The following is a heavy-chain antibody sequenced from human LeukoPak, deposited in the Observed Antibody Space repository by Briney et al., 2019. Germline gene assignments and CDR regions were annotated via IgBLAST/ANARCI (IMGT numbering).Heavy chain of an antibody. D-gene: IGHD2-15*01. V-gene: IGHV3-7*01. Sequence: GGSLRLSCAASGFTFSSYWMSWVRQAPGKGLEWVANIKQDGSEKYYVDSVKGRFTISRDNAKNSLYLQMNSLRAEDTAVYYCARDRYCSGGSCYSILWYFDLWGRGTLVTVSS. J-gene: IGHJ2*01. CDR3: ARDRYCSGGSCYSILWYFDL. CDR2: IKQDGSEK. CDR1: GFTFSSYW.